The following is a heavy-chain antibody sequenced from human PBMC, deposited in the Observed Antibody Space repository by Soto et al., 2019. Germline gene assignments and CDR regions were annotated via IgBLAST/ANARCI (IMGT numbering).Heavy chain of an antibody. D-gene: IGHD2-15*01. J-gene: IGHJ6*03. CDR1: GFTFSSYS. Sequence: PGGSLRLSCAASGFTFSSYSMNWVRQAPGKGLEWVSYISSSSSTIYYADSVKGRFTISRDNAKNSLYLQMNSLRAEDTAVYYCARAIVVVVAATMDYYYYMDVWGKGTTVTVSS. CDR3: ARAIVVVVAATMDYYYYMDV. V-gene: IGHV3-48*01. CDR2: ISSSSSTI.